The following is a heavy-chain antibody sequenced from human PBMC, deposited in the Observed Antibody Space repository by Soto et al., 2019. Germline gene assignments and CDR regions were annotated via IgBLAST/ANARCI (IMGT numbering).Heavy chain of an antibody. D-gene: IGHD1-26*01. CDR3: ARGSAFIGLDY. J-gene: IGHJ4*02. Sequence: GGSLRLSCAASGFTFSSYAMHWVRQAPGKGLEWVALISYDGSDKDYADSVKGRFTISRDNSRNTLFLQMNSLRAEDTAIYYCARGSAFIGLDYWGQGTPVTVSS. CDR2: ISYDGSDK. CDR1: GFTFSSYA. V-gene: IGHV3-30-3*01.